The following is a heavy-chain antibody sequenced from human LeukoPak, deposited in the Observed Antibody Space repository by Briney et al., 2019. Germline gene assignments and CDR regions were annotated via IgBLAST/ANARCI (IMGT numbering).Heavy chain of an antibody. V-gene: IGHV3-30*02. J-gene: IGHJ4*02. D-gene: IGHD6-13*01. Sequence: GGSLRLSCAAPGITFSSFGMHWLRQAPGKGLEWVAFIWYDGSNKYYADSVKGRFTISRDNSKNTLYLQMNSLRVEDTAVYYCTTEWGGRAAGITYYFDYWGQGTLVTVSS. CDR1: GITFSSFG. CDR2: IWYDGSNK. CDR3: TTEWGGRAAGITYYFDY.